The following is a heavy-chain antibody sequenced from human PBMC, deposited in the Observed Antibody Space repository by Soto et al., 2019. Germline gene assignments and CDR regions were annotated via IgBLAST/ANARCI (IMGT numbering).Heavy chain of an antibody. CDR1: GFTFSDYY. Sequence: GGSLRLSCAASGFTFSDYYMSWIRQAPGKGLEWVSFIGSSGSIIYYADSVKGRFTISRDNAKNSLYLQMNSLSAEDTAVYYCAREGTTVTFDYWGQGTLVTVSS. J-gene: IGHJ4*02. CDR3: AREGTTVTFDY. V-gene: IGHV3-11*01. D-gene: IGHD4-17*01. CDR2: IGSSGSII.